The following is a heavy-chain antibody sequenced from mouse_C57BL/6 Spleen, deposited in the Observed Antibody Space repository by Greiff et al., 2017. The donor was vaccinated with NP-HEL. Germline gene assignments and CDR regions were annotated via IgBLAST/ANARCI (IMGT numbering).Heavy chain of an antibody. Sequence: QVQLKQSGAELARPGASVKLSCKASGYTFTSYGISWVKQRTGQGLEWIGEIYPRSGNTYYNEKFKGKATLTADKSSSTAYMELRSLTSEDSAVYFCASELQAWFAYWGQGTLVTVSA. V-gene: IGHV1-81*01. CDR2: IYPRSGNT. D-gene: IGHD1-3*01. CDR1: GYTFTSYG. J-gene: IGHJ3*01. CDR3: ASELQAWFAY.